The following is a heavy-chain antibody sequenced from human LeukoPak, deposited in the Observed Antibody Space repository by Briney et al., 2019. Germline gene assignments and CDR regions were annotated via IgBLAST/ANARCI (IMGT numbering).Heavy chain of an antibody. J-gene: IGHJ4*02. CDR3: ASSGGYSKFDY. CDR1: GFTFSSYG. CDR2: IWYDGSNN. V-gene: IGHV3-33*01. Sequence: PGGSLRLSCAASGFTFSSYGMHWARQAPGKGLEWVAVIWYDGSNNYYADSVKGPFTISRDNSKNPLYLQMNSLRAEDTAVYYCASSGGYSKFDYWGQGTLVTVSS. D-gene: IGHD6-13*01.